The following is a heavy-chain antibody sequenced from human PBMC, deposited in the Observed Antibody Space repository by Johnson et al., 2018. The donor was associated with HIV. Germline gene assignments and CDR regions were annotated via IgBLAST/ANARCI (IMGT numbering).Heavy chain of an antibody. CDR1: GFTPSNYG. J-gene: IGHJ3*01. CDR3: ARMGGYHHSCGCIYDACGL. CDR2: LHQDGSDT. Sequence: VQLLESGGGLVQPGGSLRLSCAASGFTPSNYGMTWVRQAPGQGLECVAKLHQDGSDTYYVASVQGRFTFSRDNAKNSLYPQMNSLRAEDTAVYYCARMGGYHHSCGCIYDACGLWGQGTRVTVSS. V-gene: IGHV3-7*05. D-gene: IGHD3-16*02.